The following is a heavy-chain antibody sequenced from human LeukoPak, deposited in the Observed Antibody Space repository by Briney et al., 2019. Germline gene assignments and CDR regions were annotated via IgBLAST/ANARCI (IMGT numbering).Heavy chain of an antibody. CDR2: IRSKAYGGTT. CDR1: GFTFGDYA. CDR3: TRASIGYGSGSFIKN. Sequence: PGRSLRLSCTASGFTFGDYAMSWVRQAPGKGLEWAGFIRSKAYGGTTEYAASVKGRFTISRDDSKSIAYLQMNSLKTEDTAVYYCTRASIGYGSGSFIKNWGQGTLVTVSS. D-gene: IGHD3-10*01. J-gene: IGHJ4*02. V-gene: IGHV3-49*04.